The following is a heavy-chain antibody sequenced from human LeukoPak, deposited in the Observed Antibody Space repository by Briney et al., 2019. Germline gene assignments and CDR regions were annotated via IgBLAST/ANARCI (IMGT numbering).Heavy chain of an antibody. CDR1: GYLFTNYW. Sequence: GESLNISSKGSGYLFTNYWIGWVRQMPGTGLEWMGIIYPGDSETRYGPSSQGQVTISADKSISTACLQWSGLKAADTAMYYCARFLYGDYSQYFDYWGQGTLVTVSS. D-gene: IGHD4-17*01. J-gene: IGHJ4*02. CDR3: ARFLYGDYSQYFDY. CDR2: IYPGDSET. V-gene: IGHV5-51*01.